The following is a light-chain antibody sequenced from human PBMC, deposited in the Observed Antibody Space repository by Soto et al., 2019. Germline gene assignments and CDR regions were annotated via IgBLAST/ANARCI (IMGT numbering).Light chain of an antibody. Sequence: EIVLTQSPGTLSLSPGERATLSCRASQSVTSSYFAWYQHKPGQAPRLLIYAASDRATGIPDRFIGSGSVINFTLTITRLEPEDFAVYYCQHYGPSPGYTFGQGTKLEI. CDR3: QHYGPSPGYT. CDR2: AAS. J-gene: IGKJ2*01. CDR1: QSVTSSY. V-gene: IGKV3-20*01.